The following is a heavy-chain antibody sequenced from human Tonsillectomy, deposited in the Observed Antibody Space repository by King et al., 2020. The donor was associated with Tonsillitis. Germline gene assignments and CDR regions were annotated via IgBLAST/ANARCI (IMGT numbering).Heavy chain of an antibody. CDR2: IYYSGST. J-gene: IGHJ6*03. CDR1: GGSISSGGYY. CDR3: VGEGGLEDSVVVPAALRFRSPNYYYIDV. Sequence: VQLQESGPGLVKPSQTLSLTCSVSGGSISSGGYYWSWIRQHPGNGLEWIGYIYYSGSTYYNPSLKSRVTMSVDTSRNQFSLKLNSVTAADTAVYYCVGEGGLEDSVVVPAALRFRSPNYYYIDVWGKGTTVTVSS. D-gene: IGHD2-2*01. V-gene: IGHV4-31*03.